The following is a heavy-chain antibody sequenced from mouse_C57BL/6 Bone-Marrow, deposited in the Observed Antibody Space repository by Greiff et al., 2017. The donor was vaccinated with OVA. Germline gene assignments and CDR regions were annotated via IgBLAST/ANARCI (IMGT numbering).Heavy chain of an antibody. CDR3: AWPYYGSSPFDY. V-gene: IGHV1-82*01. J-gene: IGHJ2*01. D-gene: IGHD1-1*01. CDR1: GYAFSSSW. Sequence: VQLQQSGPELVKPGASVKISCKASGYAFSSSWMNWVKQRPGKGLEWIGRIYPGDGDTNYNGKFKGKATLTADKSSSTAYMQLSRLTSEDSAVYFCAWPYYGSSPFDYWGQGTTLTVSS. CDR2: IYPGDGDT.